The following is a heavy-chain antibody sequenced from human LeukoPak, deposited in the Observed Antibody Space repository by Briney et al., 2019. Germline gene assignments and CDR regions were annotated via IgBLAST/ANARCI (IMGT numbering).Heavy chain of an antibody. Sequence: SETLSLTCTVSGDSITSSYYYWVWIRQPPGKGLEWIGSIYYNGATYSNPSLQSRVTISSDTSRNQFSLRLSFVTATDTAVYYCARRSHCEGGSRPPVWGQGTTVTVSS. V-gene: IGHV4-39*01. J-gene: IGHJ6*02. CDR1: GDSITSSYYY. CDR3: ARRSHCEGGSRPPV. D-gene: IGHD2-15*01. CDR2: IYYNGAT.